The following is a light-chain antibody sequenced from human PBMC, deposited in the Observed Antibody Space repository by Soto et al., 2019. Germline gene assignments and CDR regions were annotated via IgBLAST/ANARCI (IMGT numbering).Light chain of an antibody. CDR2: GAS. V-gene: IGKV3-20*01. CDR1: QSVTNNY. CDR3: QQFSSYPLT. Sequence: VVTQSPNTLAVSLGERATLSCRASQSVTNNYLAWYQHKPGQAPRLVIYGASSRATGIPDRFSASGSGTDFTLTISRLEPEDFAVYYCQQFSSYPLTFGGGTKVDI. J-gene: IGKJ4*01.